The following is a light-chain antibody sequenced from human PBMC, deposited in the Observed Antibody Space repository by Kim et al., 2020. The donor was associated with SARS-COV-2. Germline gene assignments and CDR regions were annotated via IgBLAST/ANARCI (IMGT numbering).Light chain of an antibody. V-gene: IGLV2-14*03. CDR2: DVS. CDR3: TSFTSSNTYV. CDR1: SSDVGAYNY. J-gene: IGLJ1*01. Sequence: GQSITLSCTGTSSDVGAYNYVSWYQQRPGKAPKLMIYDVSNRPSGVSPRFSGSKSGNTASLTISGLQAEDEADYYCTSFTSSNTYVFGTGTKVTVL.